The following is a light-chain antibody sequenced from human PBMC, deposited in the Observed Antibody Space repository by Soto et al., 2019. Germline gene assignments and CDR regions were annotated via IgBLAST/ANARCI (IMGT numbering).Light chain of an antibody. CDR3: QHYDNSGT. J-gene: IGKJ1*01. CDR1: RSGRSSY. Sequence: IVFTLSPGTLSLSPGQRATLSSKPSRSGRSSYLACYEQDPVPAPRFLIYGEFSLATRSSDGTSGSGSGTEFTLNFCRREPGDFAVYCCQHYDNSGTFGQGTKVDIK. V-gene: IGKV3-20*01. CDR2: GEF.